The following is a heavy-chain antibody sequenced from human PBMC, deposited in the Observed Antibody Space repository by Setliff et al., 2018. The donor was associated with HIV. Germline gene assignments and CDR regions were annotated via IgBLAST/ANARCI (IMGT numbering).Heavy chain of an antibody. J-gene: IGHJ4*02. D-gene: IGHD2-15*01. CDR3: ARTLGYCSGGSCYLDY. CDR2: IIPMFGTA. V-gene: IGHV1-69*13. Sequence: RASVKVSCKASGGTFSSYGINWVRQAPGQGLEWMGGIIPMFGTANYAQKFQGRVTITADESTSTVYMELTRLRSEDTAVYYCARTLGYCSGGSCYLDYWGQGTLVTVSS. CDR1: GGTFSSYG.